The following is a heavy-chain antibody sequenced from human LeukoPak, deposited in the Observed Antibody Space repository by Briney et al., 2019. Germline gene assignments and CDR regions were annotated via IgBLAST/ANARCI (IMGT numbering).Heavy chain of an antibody. CDR1: GYTLTELS. Sequence: ASVKVSCKVSGYTLTELSMHWVRQAPGKGLEWMGGFDPEDGETIYAQKFQGRVTMTGDTSTDTAYMELSSLRSEDTAVYYCASSPGYSSRVWFDPWGQGTLVTVSS. D-gene: IGHD6-13*01. J-gene: IGHJ5*02. CDR2: FDPEDGET. CDR3: ASSPGYSSRVWFDP. V-gene: IGHV1-24*01.